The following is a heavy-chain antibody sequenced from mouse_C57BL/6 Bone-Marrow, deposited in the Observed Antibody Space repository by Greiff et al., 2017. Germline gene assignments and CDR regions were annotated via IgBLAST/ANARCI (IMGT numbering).Heavy chain of an antibody. CDR3: ARRSPYYAMDY. J-gene: IGHJ4*01. V-gene: IGHV1-59*01. CDR2: IDPSDSYT. Sequence: QVQLKQPGAELVRPGTSVKLSCKASGYTFTSYWMHWVKQRPGQGLEWIGVIDPSDSYTNYNQKFKGKATLTVDTSSSTAYMQLSSLTSEDSAVYYCARRSPYYAMDYWGQGTSVTVSS. CDR1: GYTFTSYW.